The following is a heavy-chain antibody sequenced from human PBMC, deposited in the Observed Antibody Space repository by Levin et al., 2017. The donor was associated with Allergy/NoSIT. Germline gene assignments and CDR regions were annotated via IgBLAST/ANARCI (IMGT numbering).Heavy chain of an antibody. CDR2: IWYDGSNK. D-gene: IGHD5-18*01. Sequence: QTGGSLRLSCAASGFTFSSYGMHWVRQAPGKGLEWVAVIWYDGSNKYYADSVKGRFTISRDNSKNTLYLQMNSLRAEDTAVYYCARDPGPDTAMVTGYYYYYMDVWGKGTTVTVSS. V-gene: IGHV3-33*01. J-gene: IGHJ6*03. CDR1: GFTFSSYG. CDR3: ARDPGPDTAMVTGYYYYYMDV.